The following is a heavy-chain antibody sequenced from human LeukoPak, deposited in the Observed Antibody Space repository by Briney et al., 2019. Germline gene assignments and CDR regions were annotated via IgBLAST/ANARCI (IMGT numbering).Heavy chain of an antibody. V-gene: IGHV3-23*01. CDR1: GFTFSSYA. CDR3: AKEIRGARPPHNWFDP. J-gene: IGHJ5*02. CDR2: ISGSGGST. Sequence: PGGSLRLSCAASGFTFSSYAMSWVRQAPGKGLEWVSAISGSGGSTYYADAVKGRFTISRDNSKSTLYLKMNSLRAEDTAVYYCAKEIRGARPPHNWFDPWGQGTLVTVSS. D-gene: IGHD6-6*01.